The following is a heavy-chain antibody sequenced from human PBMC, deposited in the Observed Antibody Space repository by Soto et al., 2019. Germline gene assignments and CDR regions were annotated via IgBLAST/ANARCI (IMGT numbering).Heavy chain of an antibody. CDR1: GFAFSSYV. CDR2: ISTSGGST. J-gene: IGHJ4*02. CDR3: AKSYYGFWSGNDY. V-gene: IGHV3-23*01. Sequence: EVQLLASGGGLVQPGGSLRLSCSASGFAFSSYVMSWVRQAPGKGLEGVSTISTSGGSTYYADSVKGRFTISRDNSKNTLFLQMNSLRAEDTAVYYCAKSYYGFWSGNDYWGQGTLVTVSS. D-gene: IGHD3-3*01.